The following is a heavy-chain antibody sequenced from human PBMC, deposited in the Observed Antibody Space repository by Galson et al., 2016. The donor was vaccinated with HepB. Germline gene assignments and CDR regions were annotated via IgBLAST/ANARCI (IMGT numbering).Heavy chain of an antibody. CDR3: ARSGGTYSSSSYYFDS. D-gene: IGHD6-6*01. CDR1: GFVFSAYG. CDR2: ISNAGSYR. Sequence: SLRLSCAGSGFVFSAYGFNRIRQAPGKGLEWVSSISNAGSYRHYTDSVKGRFTISRDNDKHSLYLQMNSPRAEDTAVYYCARSGGTYSSSSYYFDSWGQGTLVAVSS. J-gene: IGHJ4*02. V-gene: IGHV3-21*01.